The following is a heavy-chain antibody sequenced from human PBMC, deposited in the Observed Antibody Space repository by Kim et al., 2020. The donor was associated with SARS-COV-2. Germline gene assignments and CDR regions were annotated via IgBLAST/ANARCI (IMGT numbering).Heavy chain of an antibody. CDR2: IYYSGST. Sequence: SETLSLTCTVSGGSISSSSYYWGWIRQPPGKGLEWIGSIYYSGSTYYNPSLKSRVTISVDTSKNQFSLKLSSVTAADTAVYYCASYPSWGEYSGYDYTYVWDQGTLVTVSS. V-gene: IGHV4-39*01. CDR3: ASYPSWGEYSGYDYTYV. CDR1: GGSISSSSYY. J-gene: IGHJ4*02. D-gene: IGHD5-12*01.